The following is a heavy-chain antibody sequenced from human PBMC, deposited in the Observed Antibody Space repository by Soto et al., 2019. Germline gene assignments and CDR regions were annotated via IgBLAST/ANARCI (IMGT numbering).Heavy chain of an antibody. V-gene: IGHV4-59*12. D-gene: IGHD3-9*01. CDR1: GGSISSYY. Sequence: PSETLSLTCTVSGGSISSYYWSWIRQPPGKGLEWIGYIYYSGSTNYNPSLKSRVTISVDTSKNQFSLKLSSVTAADTAVYYCARGLHLLRYAQWGMDVWGQGTTVTVSS. J-gene: IGHJ6*02. CDR3: ARGLHLLRYAQWGMDV. CDR2: IYYSGST.